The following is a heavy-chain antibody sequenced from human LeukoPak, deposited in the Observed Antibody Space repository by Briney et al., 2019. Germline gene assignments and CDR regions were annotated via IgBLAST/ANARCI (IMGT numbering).Heavy chain of an antibody. CDR3: ARAKIFDTDV. J-gene: IGHJ3*01. CDR1: GGSIFTYY. CDR2: IHTGGST. D-gene: IGHD3-22*01. V-gene: IGHV4-4*07. Sequence: SETLSLTCSISGGSIFTYYWSWVRQPAGKGLEWIGRIHTGGSTNYSPSLKSRVTMSLDTSKNQFSLKLASVTAADTDVCARAKIFDTDVWGQGTLVTVSS.